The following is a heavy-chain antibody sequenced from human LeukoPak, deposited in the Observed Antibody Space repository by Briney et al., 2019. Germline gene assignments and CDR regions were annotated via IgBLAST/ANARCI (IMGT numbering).Heavy chain of an antibody. J-gene: IGHJ4*02. CDR2: IYSGGST. CDR1: GFTVSSNY. D-gene: IGHD5-12*01. CDR3: ARSAGYSGYDYDY. V-gene: IGHV3-66*01. Sequence: GGSLRLSCAASGFTVSSNYMSWVRQAPGKGLEWVSVIYSGGSTYYADSVKGRFTISRDNSKNTLYLQMNSLRAEDTAVYYCARSAGYSGYDYDYWGQGTLVAVSS.